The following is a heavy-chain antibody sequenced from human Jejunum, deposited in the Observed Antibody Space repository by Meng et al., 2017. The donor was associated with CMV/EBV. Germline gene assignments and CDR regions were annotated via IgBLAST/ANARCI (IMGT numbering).Heavy chain of an antibody. Sequence: CAASGFTFSSYDMHWVRQATGKGLEWVSTIGVAGDTYYVGSVKGRFTISRETVKNSLYLQMNSLRAGDTAVYYCSRVHPYYFGMDVWGQGTTVTVSS. J-gene: IGHJ6*02. CDR1: GFTFSSYD. CDR2: IGVAGDT. V-gene: IGHV3-13*01. CDR3: SRVHPYYFGMDV.